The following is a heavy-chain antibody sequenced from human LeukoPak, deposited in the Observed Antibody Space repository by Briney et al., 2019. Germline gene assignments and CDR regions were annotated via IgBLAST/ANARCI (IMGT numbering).Heavy chain of an antibody. D-gene: IGHD3-10*01. CDR2: IYYSGST. V-gene: IGHV4-59*01. J-gene: IGHJ6*02. CDR1: GGSISSYY. CDR3: ARDLRITMVRGVDYYYGMDV. Sequence: SETLSLTCTVSGGSISSYYWSWIRQPPGKGLEWIGYIYYSGSTNYNPSLKSRVTISVDTSKNQFFLKLSSVTAADTAVYYCARDLRITMVRGVDYYYGMDVWGQGTTVTVSS.